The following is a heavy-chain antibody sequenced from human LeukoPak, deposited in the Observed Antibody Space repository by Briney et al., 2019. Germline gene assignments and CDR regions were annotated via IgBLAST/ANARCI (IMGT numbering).Heavy chain of an antibody. CDR1: GFIFSSHC. CDR2: INTDGSST. D-gene: IGHD2-15*01. J-gene: IGHJ4*02. Sequence: GGSLRLSCAASGFIFSSHCTHWVRQAPGKGLIWISRINTDGSSTTYADSMKGRFTVSRDNAKNTLYLQMNSLRAEDTAVYFCARSGGSNQPYDYWGQGILVTVSS. V-gene: IGHV3-74*01. CDR3: ARSGGSNQPYDY.